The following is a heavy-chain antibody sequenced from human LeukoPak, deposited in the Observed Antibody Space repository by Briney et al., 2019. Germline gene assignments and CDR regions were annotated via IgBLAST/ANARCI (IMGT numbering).Heavy chain of an antibody. V-gene: IGHV1-46*01. CDR2: INPSGGST. Sequence: ASVKVSCKASGYTFTSYYLHWVRQAPGQGLEWMGMINPSGGSTSSAQKFQGRVTMTRDTSTSTVYMELSSLRSEDTAVYYCARVLGIVGAHDYWGQGTLVTVSS. J-gene: IGHJ4*02. D-gene: IGHD1-26*01. CDR3: ARVLGIVGAHDY. CDR1: GYTFTSYY.